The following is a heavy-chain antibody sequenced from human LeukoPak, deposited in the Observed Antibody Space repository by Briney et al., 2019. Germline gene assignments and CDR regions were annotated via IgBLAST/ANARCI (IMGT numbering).Heavy chain of an antibody. CDR2: ISAYNGHT. J-gene: IGHJ4*02. Sequence: ASVKVSWKASGYSFTSYGVSWVRQAPGQGLEWMGWISAYNGHTNYAQKLQGRVTMTTDTSTSTAYMELRSLRSDDTAVYYCARSRTAAALAGYWGQGTLVTVSS. V-gene: IGHV1-18*01. CDR1: GYSFTSYG. CDR3: ARSRTAAALAGY. D-gene: IGHD6-13*01.